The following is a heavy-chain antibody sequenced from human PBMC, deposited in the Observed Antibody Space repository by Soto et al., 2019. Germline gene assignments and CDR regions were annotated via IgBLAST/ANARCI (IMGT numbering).Heavy chain of an antibody. D-gene: IGHD2-2*01. Sequence: SETLSLTCTVSGGSISSGGYYWSWIRQHPGKGLEWIGYIYYSGSTYYNPSLKSRVTISVDTSKNQFSLKLSSVTAADTAVYYCARDSYQLLKYGMDVWGQGTTVTVSS. J-gene: IGHJ6*02. CDR1: GGSISSGGYY. V-gene: IGHV4-31*03. CDR2: IYYSGST. CDR3: ARDSYQLLKYGMDV.